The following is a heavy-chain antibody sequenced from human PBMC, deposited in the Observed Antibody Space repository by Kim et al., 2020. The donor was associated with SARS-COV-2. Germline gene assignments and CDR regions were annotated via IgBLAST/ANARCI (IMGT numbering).Heavy chain of an antibody. Sequence: GGSLRLSCTSTGFTFSNYAMSWVRQAPGKGLEWVSGISGSGTSTNYADSVQGQFTIHRDNSEKTLFLQMDSLRAEDTAVYYCAKSTSGSGTYYSGTIGHWGQGTLVTVSS. CDR3: AKSTSGSGTYYSGTIGH. D-gene: IGHD3-10*01. CDR2: ISGSGTST. CDR1: GFTFSNYA. V-gene: IGHV3-23*01. J-gene: IGHJ4*02.